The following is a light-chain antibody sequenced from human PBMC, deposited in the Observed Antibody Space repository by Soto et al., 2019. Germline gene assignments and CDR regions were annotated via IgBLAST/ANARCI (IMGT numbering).Light chain of an antibody. CDR3: QQYGRSPWT. V-gene: IGKV3-20*01. Sequence: EIVLTQSPGTLSLSPGERATLSCRASQSVTNNYLAWYQQKPSQAPRLLIFGASSRAAGIPDRFSGSGSGTDFTLAIGRLEPEGFAVYYCQQYGRSPWTFGQGTRVDIK. CDR1: QSVTNNY. CDR2: GAS. J-gene: IGKJ1*01.